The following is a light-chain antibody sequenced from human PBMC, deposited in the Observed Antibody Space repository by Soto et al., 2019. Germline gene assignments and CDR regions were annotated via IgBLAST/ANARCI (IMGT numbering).Light chain of an antibody. Sequence: QSVLTQPPSVSGAPGQRVTISCTGSSSNIGAGYDVHWYQQLPGTAPKLLIYGNGNRPSGVPDRFSGSKSGTSASLAITGLQAEDEADYYCQSYDSSLSGHVVFGGGTKVTVL. J-gene: IGLJ2*01. V-gene: IGLV1-40*01. CDR1: SSNIGAGYD. CDR3: QSYDSSLSGHVV. CDR2: GNG.